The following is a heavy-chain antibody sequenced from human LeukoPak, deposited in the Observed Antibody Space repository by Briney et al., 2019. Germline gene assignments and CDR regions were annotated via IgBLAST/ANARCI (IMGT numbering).Heavy chain of an antibody. CDR1: GFTFDVYT. V-gene: IGHV3-43*02. Sequence: PGESLTLSCAASGFTFDVYTIHSLRQAPRKSLQMDSLMREDGCTTHHVDSVKGRFVISRDNTKRSLYLQINSLRTEDTALYYCAKTRRSGTEYADFDQWGQGTLVTVSS. J-gene: IGHJ4*02. CDR2: MREDGCTT. CDR3: AKTRRSGTEYADFDQ. D-gene: IGHD1-26*01.